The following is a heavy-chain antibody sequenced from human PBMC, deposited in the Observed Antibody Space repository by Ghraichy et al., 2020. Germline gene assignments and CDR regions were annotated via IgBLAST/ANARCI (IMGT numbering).Heavy chain of an antibody. CDR1: GFTFDDYA. Sequence: GGSLRLSCAASGFTFDDYAMHWVRQAPGKGLEWVSGISWNSGSIGYADSVKGRFTISRDNAKNSLYLQMNSLRAEDTALYYCAKDIDYGEGAIDYWGQGTLVTVSS. CDR3: AKDIDYGEGAIDY. J-gene: IGHJ4*02. V-gene: IGHV3-9*01. D-gene: IGHD4-17*01. CDR2: ISWNSGSI.